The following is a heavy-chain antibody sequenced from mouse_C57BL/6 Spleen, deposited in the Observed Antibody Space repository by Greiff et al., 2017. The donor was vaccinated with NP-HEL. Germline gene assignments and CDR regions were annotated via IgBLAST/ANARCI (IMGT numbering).Heavy chain of an antibody. CDR2: ISYDGSN. CDR1: GYSITSGYY. D-gene: IGHD2-4*01. J-gene: IGHJ4*01. Sequence: DVKLQESGPGLVKPSQSLSLTCSVTGYSITSGYYWNWIRQFPGNKLEWMGYISYDGSNNYNPSLKNRISITRDTSKNQFFLKLNSVTTEDTATYYCARRRYYDYGVAMDDWGQGTSVTVSS. CDR3: ARRRYYDYGVAMDD. V-gene: IGHV3-6*01.